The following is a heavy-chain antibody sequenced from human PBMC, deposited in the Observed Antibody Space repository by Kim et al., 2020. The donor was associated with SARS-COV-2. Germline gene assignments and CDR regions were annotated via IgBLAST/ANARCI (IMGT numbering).Heavy chain of an antibody. Sequence: ASVKVSCKASGYTFSGYYIHWVRQAPGQGLEWMGWINPNSGGTFYAQNFQGRVTMTRDTSINTAYMELTSLKSDDTAVYYCARGGTGGSNSGFQNYWGQGTLVTVSS. J-gene: IGHJ4*02. CDR2: INPNSGGT. CDR1: GYTFSGYY. CDR3: ARGGTGGSNSGFQNY. V-gene: IGHV1-2*02. D-gene: IGHD4-4*01.